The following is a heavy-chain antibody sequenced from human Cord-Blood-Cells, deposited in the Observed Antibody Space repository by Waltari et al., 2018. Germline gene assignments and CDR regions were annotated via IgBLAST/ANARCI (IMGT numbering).Heavy chain of an antibody. CDR3: ARVYSSSWYEDY. J-gene: IGHJ4*02. CDR1: GYTFTSYD. V-gene: IGHV1-8*01. D-gene: IGHD6-13*01. Sequence: QVQLVQSGAEVKKPGASVKVSCKASGYTFTSYDINWVRQATGQGLEWMGGMNPNSGNTGYAQKFQGRVTMTRNTSISTAYMELSSLRSEDTAVYYCARVYSSSWYEDYWGQGTLVTVSS. CDR2: MNPNSGNT.